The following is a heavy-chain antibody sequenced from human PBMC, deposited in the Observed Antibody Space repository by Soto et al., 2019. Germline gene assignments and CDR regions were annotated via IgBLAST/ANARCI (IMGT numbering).Heavy chain of an antibody. Sequence: HPGGSLRLSCAASGFTVSSNYMSWVRQAPGKGLEWVSVIYSGGSTYYADSVKGRFTISRDNSKNTLYLQMNSLRAEDTAVYYCAAPGDPSGGNSDFSYWGQGTLVTVSS. J-gene: IGHJ4*02. D-gene: IGHD2-21*02. V-gene: IGHV3-53*01. CDR3: AAPGDPSGGNSDFSY. CDR1: GFTVSSNY. CDR2: IYSGGST.